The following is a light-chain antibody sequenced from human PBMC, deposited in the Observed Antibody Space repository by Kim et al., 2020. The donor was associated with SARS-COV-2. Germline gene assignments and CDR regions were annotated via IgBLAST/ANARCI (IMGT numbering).Light chain of an antibody. CDR3: MQSTQLPWT. V-gene: IGKV2-24*01. CDR2: KIS. Sequence: DIVMTQTPLSSPVTLGQPASISCRSSQGLVHSDGDTYLNWLQQRPGQSPRLLIYKISKRFSGVPDRFSGSGAGTDFTLKISRVEAEEVGVYYCMQSTQLPWTFGQGTKVDIK. J-gene: IGKJ1*01. CDR1: QGLVHSDGDTY.